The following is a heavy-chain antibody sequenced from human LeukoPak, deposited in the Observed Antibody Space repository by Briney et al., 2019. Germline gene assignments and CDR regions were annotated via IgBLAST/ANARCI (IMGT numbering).Heavy chain of an antibody. J-gene: IGHJ4*02. CDR3: ARHTNDYGGYGDY. Sequence: GESLKICCKGSGYRFTSYGIGWVRQMPGKGLEWMGIIYPGDSDTRYSPSFQGQVTISADKSISAAYLQWSSLKASDTAMYYCARHTNDYGGYGDYWGQATLVTVSS. D-gene: IGHD4-23*01. V-gene: IGHV5-51*01. CDR1: GYRFTSYG. CDR2: IYPGDSDT.